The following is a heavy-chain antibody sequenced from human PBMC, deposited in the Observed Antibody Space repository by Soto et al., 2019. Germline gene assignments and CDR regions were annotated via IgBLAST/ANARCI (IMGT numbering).Heavy chain of an antibody. Sequence: QVQLVQSGAEVKKPGASVKVSCKASGYTFTSYGISWVRQAPGQGLEWMGWISAYNGNTNYAQQLQGRVTMTTDTTTSKAYGALRSRRSDDTAVYYCARDVNVLAVGATTRFDYWGQGTLVTVSS. CDR2: ISAYNGNT. V-gene: IGHV1-18*01. CDR1: GYTFTSYG. J-gene: IGHJ4*02. D-gene: IGHD1-26*01. CDR3: ARDVNVLAVGATTRFDY.